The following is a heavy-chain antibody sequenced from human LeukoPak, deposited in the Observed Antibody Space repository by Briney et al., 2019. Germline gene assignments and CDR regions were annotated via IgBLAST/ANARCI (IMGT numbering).Heavy chain of an antibody. CDR1: GYTFTGYY. Sequence: ASVKVSCKASGYTFTGYYMHWVRQAPGQGVEWMGWINPNSGGTNYAQKFQGRVTMTRDTSISTAYMELSRLRSDDTAVYYCARDANIVVVPAASDYWGQGTLVTVSS. V-gene: IGHV1-2*02. CDR2: INPNSGGT. D-gene: IGHD2-2*01. CDR3: ARDANIVVVPAASDY. J-gene: IGHJ4*02.